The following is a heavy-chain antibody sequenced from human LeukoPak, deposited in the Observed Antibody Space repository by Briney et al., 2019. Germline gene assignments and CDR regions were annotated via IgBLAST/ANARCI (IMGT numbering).Heavy chain of an antibody. V-gene: IGHV3-53*01. D-gene: IGHD2-21*01. J-gene: IGHJ2*01. CDR2: LYSGSDT. CDR1: GFSVSTNY. Sequence: GGSLRLSCAASGFSVSTNYMNWVRQAPGKGLEWVSILYSGSDTYYSDSVKGRFTISRDDPRNTLFLHMSSLKAEDTAIYYCARVGDHFHWFLDLWGRGTLVGVSS. CDR3: ARVGDHFHWFLDL.